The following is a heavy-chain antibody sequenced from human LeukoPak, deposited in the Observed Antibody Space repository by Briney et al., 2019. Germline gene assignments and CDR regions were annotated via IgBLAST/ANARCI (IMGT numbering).Heavy chain of an antibody. Sequence: SETLSLTCTVSGGSISSYYWSWIRQPPGEGLEWIWYIYYSGSTNYNPSLKSRVTISVDTSKNQFSLKLSSVAAADTAVYYCARQGAVYCSGGSCYTRDAFDIWGQGTMVTVSS. V-gene: IGHV4-59*08. CDR2: IYYSGST. J-gene: IGHJ3*02. CDR3: ARQGAVYCSGGSCYTRDAFDI. D-gene: IGHD2-15*01. CDR1: GGSISSYY.